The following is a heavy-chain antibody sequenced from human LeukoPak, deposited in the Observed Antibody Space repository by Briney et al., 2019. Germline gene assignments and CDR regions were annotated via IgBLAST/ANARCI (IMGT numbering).Heavy chain of an antibody. J-gene: IGHJ4*02. V-gene: IGHV4-4*07. CDR3: ARGGARGYSYGLFDY. Sequence: PSETLSLTCTVSGGSISTYFWSWIRQPAGKGLEWIGRIYTSGSTNYNPSLKSRVTMSVDTSKNQFSLKLSSVTAADTAVYYCARGGARGYSYGLFDYWGQGTLVTVSS. CDR2: IYTSGST. CDR1: GGSISTYF. D-gene: IGHD5-18*01.